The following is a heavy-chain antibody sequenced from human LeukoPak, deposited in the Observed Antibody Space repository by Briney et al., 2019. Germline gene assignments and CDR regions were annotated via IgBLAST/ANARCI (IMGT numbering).Heavy chain of an antibody. CDR1: GFTFSSYA. Sequence: PGRSLRLSCAASGFTFSSYAMHWVRQAPGKGLEWVAVISYDGSNKYYADSVKGRFTISRDNSKNTLYLQMNSLRAEDTAVYYCARDITMVRGVIGAYYYYGMDVWGKGTTVTVSS. D-gene: IGHD3-10*01. V-gene: IGHV3-30*04. CDR2: ISYDGSNK. J-gene: IGHJ6*04. CDR3: ARDITMVRGVIGAYYYYGMDV.